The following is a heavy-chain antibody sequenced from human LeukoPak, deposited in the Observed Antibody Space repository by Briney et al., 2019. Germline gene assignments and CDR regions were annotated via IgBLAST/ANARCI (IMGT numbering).Heavy chain of an antibody. CDR2: INPNSGGT. D-gene: IGHD6-13*01. CDR3: ARDWSSWPYDYYGMDV. V-gene: IGHV1-2*02. J-gene: IGHJ6*02. CDR1: GYTFTGYY. Sequence: ASVKVSCKASGYTFTGYYMHWVRQAPGQGLEWMGWINPNSGGTNYAQKFQGRVTMTRDTSISTAYMELSRLRSDDTAVYYCARDWSSWPYDYYGMDVWGQGTTVTVSS.